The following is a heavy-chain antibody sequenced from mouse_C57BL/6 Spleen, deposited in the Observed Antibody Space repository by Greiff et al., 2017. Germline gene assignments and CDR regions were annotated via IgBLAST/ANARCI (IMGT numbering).Heavy chain of an antibody. J-gene: IGHJ2*01. CDR3: ARRGYSNFFDY. CDR1: GYTFTSYW. CDR2: IEPSDSYT. V-gene: IGHV1-50*01. Sequence: QVQLQQPGAELVKPGASVKLSCKASGYTFTSYWMQWVKQRPGQGLEWIGEIEPSDSYTNSNQKFKGKATLTVDTSSSTAYMQLSSLTSEDSAVYYCARRGYSNFFDYWGQGTTLTVSS. D-gene: IGHD2-5*01.